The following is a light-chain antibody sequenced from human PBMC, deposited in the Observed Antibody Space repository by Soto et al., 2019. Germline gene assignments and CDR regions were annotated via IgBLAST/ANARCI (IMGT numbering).Light chain of an antibody. CDR1: ETISSC. CDR2: TAS. Sequence: DIQMTQSPSTLSGSVGDRVTITCRASETISSCLAWYQQKPGKAPKLLIYTASTLKSGVPSRFSVSGSGTEFTLTISSLQPDDFATYYCQHYNSYSEAFGQGTKVELK. J-gene: IGKJ1*01. CDR3: QHYNSYSEA. V-gene: IGKV1-5*03.